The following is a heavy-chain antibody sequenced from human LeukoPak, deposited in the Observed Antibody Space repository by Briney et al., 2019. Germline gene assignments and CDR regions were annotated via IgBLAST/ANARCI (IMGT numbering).Heavy chain of an antibody. D-gene: IGHD3-3*01. CDR3: AREARYDFWSGYFSGLHYYGMDV. J-gene: IGHJ6*02. CDR1: GGTFSSYA. CDR2: ISAYNGNT. Sequence: ASVKVSCKASGGTFSSYAISWVRQAPGQGLEWMGWISAYNGNTNYAQKLQGRVTMTTDTSTSTAYMELRSLRSDDTAVYYCAREARYDFWSGYFSGLHYYGMDVWGQGTTVTVSS. V-gene: IGHV1-18*01.